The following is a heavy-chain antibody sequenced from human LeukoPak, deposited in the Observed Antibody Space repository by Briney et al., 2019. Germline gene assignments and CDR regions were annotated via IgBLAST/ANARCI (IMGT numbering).Heavy chain of an antibody. CDR2: ISYDGSNK. CDR3: ARDLTRIQLWSYYFDY. CDR1: GFTFSSYA. J-gene: IGHJ4*02. D-gene: IGHD5-18*01. V-gene: IGHV3-30*04. Sequence: GGSLRLSCAASGFTFSSYAMHWVRQAPGKGLEWVAVISYDGSNKYYADSVKGRFTISRDNSKNTLYLQMNSLRAEDTAVYYCARDLTRIQLWSYYFDYWGQGTLVTVSS.